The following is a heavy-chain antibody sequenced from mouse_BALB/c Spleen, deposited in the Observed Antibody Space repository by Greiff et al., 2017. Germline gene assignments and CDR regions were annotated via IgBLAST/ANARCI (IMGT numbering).Heavy chain of an antibody. Sequence: EVKLVESGAELVKPGASVKLSCTASGFNIKDTYMHWVKQRPEQGLEWIGRIDPANGNTKYDPKFQGKATITADTSSNTAYLQLSSLTSEDTAVYYCASSLLRGSGYDYAMDYWGQGTSVTVSS. CDR3: ASSLLRGSGYDYAMDY. CDR2: IDPANGNT. D-gene: IGHD3-1*01. CDR1: GFNIKDTY. J-gene: IGHJ4*01. V-gene: IGHV14-3*02.